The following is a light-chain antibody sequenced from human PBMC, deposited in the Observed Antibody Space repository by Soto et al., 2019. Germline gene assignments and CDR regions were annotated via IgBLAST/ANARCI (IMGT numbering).Light chain of an antibody. CDR1: SSNIVNNY. V-gene: IGLV1-51*01. Sequence: QSVLTLPPSVSAAPGQKVTISCSGSSSNIVNNYVSWYQHLPGTAPKLLIYDNNKRPSGIPDRFSGSKSGTSSTLGITGLQTGDEADYYCGTWDSSLSAYVFGTGTKVTVL. CDR3: GTWDSSLSAYV. J-gene: IGLJ1*01. CDR2: DNN.